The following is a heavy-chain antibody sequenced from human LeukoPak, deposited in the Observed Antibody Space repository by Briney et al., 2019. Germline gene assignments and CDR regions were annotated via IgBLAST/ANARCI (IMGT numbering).Heavy chain of an antibody. CDR2: ISGYRGDT. J-gene: IGHJ4*02. CDR1: GYTFIIYT. V-gene: IGHV1-18*01. D-gene: IGHD1-1*01. CDR3: ARVGPTFYFDY. Sequence: ASVKVSFKTSGYTFIIYTITWVRHAPGQGLEWMGWISGYRGDTKYAQKVQGRVTMTTDTSTGTAYMELRSLTSDDTAVYYCARVGPTFYFDYWGRGTLVTVYS.